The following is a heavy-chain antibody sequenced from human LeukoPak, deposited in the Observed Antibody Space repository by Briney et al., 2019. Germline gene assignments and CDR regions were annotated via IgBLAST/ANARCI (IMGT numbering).Heavy chain of an antibody. CDR2: IYTTGKT. Sequence: SETLSLTCTVSSGSFNYWGWVRHPAARGLEWIWLIYTTGKTDYNPSLKSRLTMSVNTTKSQFSPILTSVTAADTAIYYCARHGYTASHYFLDFWSQGTLVTVSS. CDR1: SGSFNY. CDR3: ARHGYTASHYFLDF. V-gene: IGHV4-4*07. D-gene: IGHD3-16*01. J-gene: IGHJ4*02.